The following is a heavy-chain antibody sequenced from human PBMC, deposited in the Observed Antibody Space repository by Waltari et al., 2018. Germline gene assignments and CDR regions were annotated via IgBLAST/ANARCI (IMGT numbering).Heavy chain of an antibody. Sequence: VQLVQSGGEVKTPGSSVKVSCKASGGSFGGYGVSWVRQAPGQGLEWMGVIIPMFGIPDFSQKCQDRLTIPADESTNTVYMELSSLTSEDTAIYYCARHELGISQYYYNMYVWGQGTTVTISS. J-gene: IGHJ6*03. V-gene: IGHV1-69*12. D-gene: IGHD7-27*01. CDR3: ARHELGISQYYYNMYV. CDR1: GGSFGGYG. CDR2: IIPMFGIP.